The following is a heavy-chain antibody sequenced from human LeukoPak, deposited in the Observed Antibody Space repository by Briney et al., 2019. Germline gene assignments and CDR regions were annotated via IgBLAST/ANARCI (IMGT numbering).Heavy chain of an antibody. CDR1: GGSISSGDYY. J-gene: IGHJ5*02. CDR3: ARVALGYFDP. D-gene: IGHD2-15*01. CDR2: IYYSGST. Sequence: TQTLSLTCTVSGGSISSGDYYWSWIRQPPGKGLEWIGYIYYSGSTYYNPSLKSRVTISVDTSKNQFSLKLSSVTAADTAVYNCARVALGYFDPWGQGTLLTVSS. V-gene: IGHV4-30-4*08.